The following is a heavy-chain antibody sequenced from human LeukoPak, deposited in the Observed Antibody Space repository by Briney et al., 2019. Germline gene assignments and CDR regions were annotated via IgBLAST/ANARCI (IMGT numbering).Heavy chain of an antibody. Sequence: ASVKVSCKASGYTFTSYGISWVQQAPGQGLEWMGWISAYNGNTNYAQKLQGRVTMTTDTSTSTAYMELRSLRSDDTAVYYCARKALYPYYYGMDVWGQGTTVTVSS. V-gene: IGHV1-18*01. J-gene: IGHJ6*02. D-gene: IGHD2-2*02. CDR1: GYTFTSYG. CDR3: ARKALYPYYYGMDV. CDR2: ISAYNGNT.